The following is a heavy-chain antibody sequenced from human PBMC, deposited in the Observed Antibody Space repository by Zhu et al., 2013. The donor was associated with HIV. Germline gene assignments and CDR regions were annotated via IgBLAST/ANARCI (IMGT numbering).Heavy chain of an antibody. CDR3: ARVAPNYRDYHGPSDY. J-gene: IGHJ4*02. D-gene: IGHD4-17*01. CDR1: GYSFTGYY. CDR2: INPKNGGA. V-gene: IGHV1-2*02. Sequence: QIQLLQSGAEVKKPGASIKVSCKTSGYSFTGYYIHWVRQAPGQGLEWMGWINPKNGGANYAQTFQGRVTMTTDTSITTAYMELSSLRYDDTALYYCARVAPNYRDYHGPSDYWGQGTLVTVSS.